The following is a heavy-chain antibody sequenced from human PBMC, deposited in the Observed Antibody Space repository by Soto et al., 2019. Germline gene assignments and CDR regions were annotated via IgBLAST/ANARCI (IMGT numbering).Heavy chain of an antibody. J-gene: IGHJ4*02. D-gene: IGHD6-13*01. CDR3: ARQSGYVVGY. Sequence: KASETLSLTCTVSGGSISSSSYYWGWIRHPPGKGLEWIGSIYYSGSTYYNPSLKSRVTISVDTSKNQFSLKLSSVTAADTAVYYCARQSGYVVGYWGQGTLVTVSS. V-gene: IGHV4-39*01. CDR2: IYYSGST. CDR1: GGSISSSSYY.